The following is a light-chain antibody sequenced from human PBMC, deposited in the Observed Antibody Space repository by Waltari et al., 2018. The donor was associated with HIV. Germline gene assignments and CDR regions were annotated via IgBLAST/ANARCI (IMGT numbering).Light chain of an antibody. CDR1: QPVSSW. CDR3: QQANSFPRT. V-gene: IGKV1-12*01. CDR2: ATS. Sequence: DIEMTQSPSSVSASLGDTLTITCRASQPVSSWLTWYQQRPGRSPELLIFATSILQTGVPSRFSGRGSGTNFTLTISSLQAEDFATYYCQQANSFPRTFGQGTKVEVK. J-gene: IGKJ1*01.